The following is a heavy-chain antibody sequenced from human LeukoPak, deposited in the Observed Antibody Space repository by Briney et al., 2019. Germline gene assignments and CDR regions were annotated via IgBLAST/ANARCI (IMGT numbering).Heavy chain of an antibody. J-gene: IGHJ4*02. CDR3: AKDRGLGQQLANDY. CDR2: ISGGGGST. V-gene: IGHV3-23*01. Sequence: AGGSLRLSCAASGFTFSSYAMSWVRQAPGKGLEWVSAISGGGGSTYYADSVKGRFTISRDDSKNTLYLQMNSLRAEDTAVYYCAKDRGLGQQLANDYWGQGTLVTVSS. CDR1: GFTFSSYA. D-gene: IGHD6-13*01.